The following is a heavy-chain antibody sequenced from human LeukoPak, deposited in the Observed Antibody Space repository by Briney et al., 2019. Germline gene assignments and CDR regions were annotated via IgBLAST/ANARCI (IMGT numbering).Heavy chain of an antibody. CDR2: ISWNSGSI. V-gene: IGHV3-9*01. CDR3: AKGFLPYYYYGMDV. J-gene: IGHJ6*02. Sequence: GGSLRLSCAASGFTFDDYAMHWVRQAPGKGLEWVSGISWNSGSIGYADSVKGRFTISRDNAKNSLYLQMNSLRAEDTAVYYCAKGFLPYYYYGMDVWGQGTTVTVSS. D-gene: IGHD3-10*01. CDR1: GFTFDDYA.